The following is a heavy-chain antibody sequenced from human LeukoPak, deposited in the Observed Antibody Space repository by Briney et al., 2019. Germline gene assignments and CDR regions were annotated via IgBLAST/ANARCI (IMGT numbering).Heavy chain of an antibody. CDR3: AKDRSGGSGTLFPIFDF. CDR2: ISGRGGST. V-gene: IGHV3-23*01. CDR1: GFNFSTFA. D-gene: IGHD3-10*01. Sequence: GGSLRLSCAASGFNFSTFAMNWVRQVPGKGVEWLSAISGRGGSTYYAGSVRGRFTVSRDNSQNTLYLQINSLGAGDTAVYYCAKDRSGGSGTLFPIFDFWGQGTQVTVSS. J-gene: IGHJ4*02.